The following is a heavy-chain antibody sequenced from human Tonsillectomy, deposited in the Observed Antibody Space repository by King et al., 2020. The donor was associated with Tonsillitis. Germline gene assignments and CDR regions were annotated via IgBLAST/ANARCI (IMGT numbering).Heavy chain of an antibody. CDR1: GFTFSSYA. V-gene: IGHV3-23*04. CDR3: VKARDSYNDY. J-gene: IGHJ4*02. Sequence: VQLVESGGGLIQPGGSLRLSCAASGFTFSSYAMSWVRQAPGKGLEWVSTISGSGGSTYYADSVKGRFTLSGDNSKNTLYLQMNSLRAEDTALYYCVKARDSYNDYWGQGTLVTVSS. CDR2: ISGSGGST. D-gene: IGHD5-18*01.